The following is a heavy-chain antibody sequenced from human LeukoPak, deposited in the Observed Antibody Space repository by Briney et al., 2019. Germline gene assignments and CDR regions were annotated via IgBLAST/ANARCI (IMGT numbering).Heavy chain of an antibody. J-gene: IGHJ4*02. V-gene: IGHV4-59*12. CDR3: ARGLAQDSSGYYFDY. CDR1: GGSISSYY. Sequence: PSETLSLTCTVSGGSISSYYWSWIRQPPGKGLEWIGYIYYSGSTNYNPSLKSRVTISVDTSKNQFSLKLSSVTAADTAVYYCARGLAQDSSGYYFDYWGQGTLVTVSS. CDR2: IYYSGST. D-gene: IGHD3-22*01.